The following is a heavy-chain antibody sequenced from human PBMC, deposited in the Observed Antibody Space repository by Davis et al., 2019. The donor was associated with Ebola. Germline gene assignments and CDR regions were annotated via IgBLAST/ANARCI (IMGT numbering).Heavy chain of an antibody. J-gene: IGHJ4*02. V-gene: IGHV5-51*01. CDR3: ARGTDGYNPGGYFDS. D-gene: IGHD5-24*01. Sequence: ESLKISCKGSGYNFNNYSSDWVRELLGTGLECMGIIFPGDSDTRYSPSFQGQVTISADKSITTAYLQWSSLKASDTAMYYCARGTDGYNPGGYFDSWGQGTLVAVS. CDR1: GYNFNNYS. CDR2: IFPGDSDT.